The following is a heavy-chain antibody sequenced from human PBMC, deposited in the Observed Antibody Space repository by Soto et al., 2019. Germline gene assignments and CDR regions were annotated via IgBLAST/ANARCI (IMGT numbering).Heavy chain of an antibody. Sequence: PSETLSLTCAVYGGSFSGYYWSWIRQPPGKGLEWIGEINHSGSTNYNPSLKGRVTISVDTSKNQFSLKLSSVTAADTAVYYCARNNDRIAAAGFWYYYYGMDVWGQGTTVTVSS. CDR1: GGSFSGYY. CDR3: ARNNDRIAAAGFWYYYYGMDV. D-gene: IGHD6-13*01. J-gene: IGHJ6*02. CDR2: INHSGST. V-gene: IGHV4-34*01.